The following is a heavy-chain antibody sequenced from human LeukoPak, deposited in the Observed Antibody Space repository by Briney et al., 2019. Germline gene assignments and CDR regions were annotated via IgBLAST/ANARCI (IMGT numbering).Heavy chain of an antibody. CDR3: ARVRYELSPNDAFDI. CDR1: GYTFTYRY. CDR2: IIPIFGTA. V-gene: IGHV1-69*13. D-gene: IGHD2-2*01. J-gene: IGHJ3*02. Sequence: ASVKVSCKAPGYTFTYRYLHWVRQAPGQGLEWMGGIIPIFGTANYAQKFQGRVTITADESTSTAYMELSSLRSEDTAVYYCARVRYELSPNDAFDIWGQGTMVTVSS.